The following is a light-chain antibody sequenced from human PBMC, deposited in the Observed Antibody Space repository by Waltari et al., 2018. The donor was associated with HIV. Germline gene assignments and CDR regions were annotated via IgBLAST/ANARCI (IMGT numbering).Light chain of an antibody. CDR1: SSDIGSYS. V-gene: IGLV1-51*01. CDR2: DTY. Sequence: QSVLTQPPSVSAAPGQTVTISCSGSSSDIGSYSVSWYQQFPGTAPRRLIFDTYKRPSGIPDRCSAPKSGTSATLDITGLQTGDEADYYCATWDNSLSIGVFGGGTKLTVL. J-gene: IGLJ3*02. CDR3: ATWDNSLSIGV.